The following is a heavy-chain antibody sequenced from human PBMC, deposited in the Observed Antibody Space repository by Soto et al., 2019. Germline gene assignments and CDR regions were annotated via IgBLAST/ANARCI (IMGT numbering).Heavy chain of an antibody. CDR3: ARDHSIASSGAWWLDP. CDR1: GGTFSSYA. V-gene: IGHV1-69*05. D-gene: IGHD6-13*01. CDR2: IIPIFGTA. J-gene: IGHJ5*02. Sequence: SVKVSCKASGGTFSSYATSWVRQAPGQGLEWMGGIIPIFGTANYAQKFQGRVTMTRDTSTSTVYMNLSSLTSEDTAVYYCARDHSIASSGAWWLDPWGQGTLVTVSS.